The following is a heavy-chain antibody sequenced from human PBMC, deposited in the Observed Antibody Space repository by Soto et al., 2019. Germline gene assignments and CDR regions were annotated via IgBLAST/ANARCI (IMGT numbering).Heavy chain of an antibody. J-gene: IGHJ6*02. V-gene: IGHV3-23*01. CDR1: GFTFSSYA. CDR3: AKDSHYYDSSGYYLYYYYYGMDV. Sequence: EVQLLESGGGLVQPGGSLRLSCAASGFTFSSYAMSWVRQAPGKGLEWVSAISGSGGSTYYADSVKGRFTISRDNSKNTLYLQMNRLRAEDTAVYYCAKDSHYYDSSGYYLYYYYYGMDVWGQGTTVTVSS. D-gene: IGHD3-22*01. CDR2: ISGSGGST.